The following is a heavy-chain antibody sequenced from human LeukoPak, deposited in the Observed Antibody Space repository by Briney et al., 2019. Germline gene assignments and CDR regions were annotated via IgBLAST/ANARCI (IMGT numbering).Heavy chain of an antibody. J-gene: IGHJ4*02. CDR2: IYYSGST. V-gene: IGHV4-59*08. D-gene: IGHD3-22*01. CDR1: GGSISSYY. Sequence: SETLSLTCTVSGGSISSYYWSWIRQPPGKGLEWIGYIYYSGSTYYNLSLKSRVTISVDTSKNQFSLKLSSVTAADTAVYYCARHGYDSSGYFDYWGQGTLVTVSS. CDR3: ARHGYDSSGYFDY.